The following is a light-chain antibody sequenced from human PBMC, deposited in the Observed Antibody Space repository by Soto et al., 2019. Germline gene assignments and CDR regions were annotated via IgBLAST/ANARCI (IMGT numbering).Light chain of an antibody. CDR3: QQYGSSLFT. CDR1: QSVRSSN. Sequence: EIVLTQSPGTLSLSPGERATLSCRASQSVRSSNLGWYQQKPGQAPRLLIYGASRRPTGIPDRFSGRGSGTSINLTISRLEADNFPVYCCQQYGSSLFTFGPGTKVDIK. CDR2: GAS. V-gene: IGKV3-20*01. J-gene: IGKJ3*01.